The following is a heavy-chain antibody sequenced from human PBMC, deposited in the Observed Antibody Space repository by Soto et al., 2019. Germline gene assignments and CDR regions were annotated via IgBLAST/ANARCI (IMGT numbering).Heavy chain of an antibody. CDR3: AREGYLADANYYYYYGMDV. D-gene: IGHD5-18*01. V-gene: IGHV3-53*01. Sequence: GGSLRLSCAASGFTVSSNYMSWVRQAPGKGLEWVSVIYSGGSTYYADSVKGRFTISRDNSKNTLYLQMNSLRAEDTAVYYCAREGYLADANYYYYYGMDVWGQGTTVTVSS. CDR2: IYSGGST. CDR1: GFTVSSNY. J-gene: IGHJ6*02.